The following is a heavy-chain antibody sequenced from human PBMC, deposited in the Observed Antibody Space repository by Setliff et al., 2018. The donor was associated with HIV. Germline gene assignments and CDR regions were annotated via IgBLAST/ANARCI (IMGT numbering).Heavy chain of an antibody. V-gene: IGHV4-59*11. CDR1: GATIHYHY. Sequence: SETLSLTCSISGATIHYHYWSWIRQPPGKGLEWIGCVDYSGDTEYNPSLQSRATISRDPSKSQVSLNLNSATAADTAAYYCTRGPGGTVPKPLEAFDVWGRGAVVTVS. J-gene: IGHJ3*01. CDR2: VDYSGDT. CDR3: TRGPGGTVPKPLEAFDV. D-gene: IGHD1-7*01.